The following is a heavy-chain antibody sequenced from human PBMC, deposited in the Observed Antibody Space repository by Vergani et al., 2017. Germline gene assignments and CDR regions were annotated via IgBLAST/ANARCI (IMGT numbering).Heavy chain of an antibody. Sequence: VQLVESGGGLVQPGGSLRLSCAASGFTFSSYAMHWVRQAPGKGLEWVAVISYDGSNKYYADSVKGRFTISRDNSKNTLYLQMNSLRAEDTAVYYCARSWASYSSGPELSNWFDPWGQGTLVTVSS. D-gene: IGHD6-19*01. CDR2: ISYDGSNK. V-gene: IGHV3-30-3*01. CDR1: GFTFSSYA. CDR3: ARSWASYSSGPELSNWFDP. J-gene: IGHJ5*02.